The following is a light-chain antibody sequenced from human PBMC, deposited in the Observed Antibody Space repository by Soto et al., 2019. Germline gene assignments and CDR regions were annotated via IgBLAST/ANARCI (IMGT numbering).Light chain of an antibody. CDR1: RSNIGSNT. CDR2: NND. Sequence: QSVLTQPPSASGTPGQSVTISCSGSRSNIGSNTVNWYQQLSAAAPKLLIHNNDQRPSWVPDRFSGSKSDTSASLAISGLQSADDADYYCAAWDDSLTAVLFGGGTKLTVL. V-gene: IGLV1-44*01. CDR3: AAWDDSLTAVL. J-gene: IGLJ3*02.